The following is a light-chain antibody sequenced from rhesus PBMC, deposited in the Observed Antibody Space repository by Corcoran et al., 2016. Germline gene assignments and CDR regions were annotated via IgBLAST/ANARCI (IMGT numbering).Light chain of an antibody. Sequence: DIQMTQSPSSLYASVGDTVTITCRASQGISSYLNWFQQKPGKTPKLLIYDASSLESGVPSRFSGSGSGNDFTLTSSSLQPEDFAAYYCLQHNSYPYSFGQGTKVEIK. CDR2: DAS. CDR1: QGISSY. V-gene: IGKV1-28*03. J-gene: IGKJ2*01. CDR3: LQHNSYPYS.